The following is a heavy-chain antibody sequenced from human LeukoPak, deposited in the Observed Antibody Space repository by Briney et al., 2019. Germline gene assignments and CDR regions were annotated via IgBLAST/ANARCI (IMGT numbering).Heavy chain of an antibody. CDR2: IYYNGNT. J-gene: IGHJ4*02. Sequence: SSETLSLTCTVSGGSINSGGYYWGWIRQHPERGLEWIGYIYYNGNTFYNPSLMGRVTISSDTSKRQFSLKLSSVTAADTAVYYCARRIPTAGFFDSWGQGTLVTVSS. CDR1: GGSINSGGYY. V-gene: IGHV4-31*03. D-gene: IGHD6-19*01. CDR3: ARRIPTAGFFDS.